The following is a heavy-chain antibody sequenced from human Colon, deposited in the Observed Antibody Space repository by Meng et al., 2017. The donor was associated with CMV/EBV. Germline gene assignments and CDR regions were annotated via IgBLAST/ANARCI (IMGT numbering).Heavy chain of an antibody. V-gene: IGHV4-4*07. CDR1: GASITSYY. CDR3: ARDSNLSGLAY. CDR2: VYISGNT. J-gene: IGHJ4*02. D-gene: IGHD3-10*01. Sequence: QVHVARAGPGLVKPSETLSLTCTVSGASITSYYWSWIRQPAGKGLEWIGRVYISGNTNYNPSLKSRVTMSIDTSKNQLSLNIRSVTAADTAVYYCARDSNLSGLAYWGQGTLVTVSS.